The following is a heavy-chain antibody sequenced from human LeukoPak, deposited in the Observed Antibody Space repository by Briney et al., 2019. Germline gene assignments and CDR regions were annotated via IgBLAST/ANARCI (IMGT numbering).Heavy chain of an antibody. CDR3: AKAGYSSSWTDPNYYYYGMDV. J-gene: IGHJ6*02. V-gene: IGHV3-23*01. CDR1: GFTFSSYP. CDR2: ISGSGGST. D-gene: IGHD6-13*01. Sequence: PGGSLRLSCAASGFTFSSYPMSWARQAPEKGLEGVPAISGSGGSTYYADSVKGRFTISRDNSKNTLYLQMNSLRAEDTAVYYCAKAGYSSSWTDPNYYYYGMDVWGQGTTVTVSS.